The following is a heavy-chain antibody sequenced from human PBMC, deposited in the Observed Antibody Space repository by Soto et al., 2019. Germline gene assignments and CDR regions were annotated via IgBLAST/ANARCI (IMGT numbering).Heavy chain of an antibody. CDR2: ISPSGTT. J-gene: IGHJ4*02. CDR3: ARTTADGVGFDY. CDR1: SGSLSGYY. Sequence: SETLSLTCSLYSGSLSGYYWSWIRQPPGEGLEWIGEISPSGTTNYSPSLKSRVSISVDTSKNQFSLKLSSVTAADTAVYYCARTTADGVGFDYWGQGTLVTVSS. V-gene: IGHV4-34*01. D-gene: IGHD1-26*01.